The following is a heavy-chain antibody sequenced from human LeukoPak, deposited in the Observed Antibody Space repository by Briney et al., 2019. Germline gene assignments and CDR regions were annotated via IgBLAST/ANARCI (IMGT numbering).Heavy chain of an antibody. CDR1: GFTFSSYA. Sequence: GGSLRLSCAASGFTFSSYAMSWVRQAPGKGLEWVSAISGSGGSTYYADSVKGRFTISRDNSKNTLYLQMNSLRVEDTAVYYCAGDGGGWENWFDPWGQGTLVTVSS. V-gene: IGHV3-23*01. D-gene: IGHD3-16*01. CDR2: ISGSGGST. J-gene: IGHJ5*02. CDR3: AGDGGGWENWFDP.